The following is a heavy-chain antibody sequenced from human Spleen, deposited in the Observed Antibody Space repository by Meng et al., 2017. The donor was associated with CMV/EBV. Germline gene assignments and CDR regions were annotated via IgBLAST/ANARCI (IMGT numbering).Heavy chain of an antibody. J-gene: IGHJ5*02. V-gene: IGHV4-34*01. D-gene: IGHD3-22*01. Sequence: VPLRQRGEGLLQPSETLPLPCSVYGGAFSGYYWSWIRQPPGKGLEWIGEINHRGSTNYNPSLKSRVTISVDTSKNQFSLKLSSVTAADTAVYYCARGGTYYYDSSGYDNWFDPWGQETLVTVSS. CDR3: ARGGTYYYDSSGYDNWFDP. CDR2: INHRGST. CDR1: GGAFSGYY.